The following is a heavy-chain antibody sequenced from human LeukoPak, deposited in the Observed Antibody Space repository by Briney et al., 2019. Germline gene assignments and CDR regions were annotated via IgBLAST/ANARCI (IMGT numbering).Heavy chain of an antibody. CDR1: GGSISSYY. Sequence: PSETLSLTCTVSGGSISSYYWSWIRQPAGKGLEWIGRIYTSGSTNYNPSLKSRVTMSVDTSKNQFSLKLSSVTAADTAVYYCARVWGKWELLHNWFDPWGQGTLVTVSS. V-gene: IGHV4-4*07. D-gene: IGHD1-26*01. CDR3: ARVWGKWELLHNWFDP. J-gene: IGHJ5*02. CDR2: IYTSGST.